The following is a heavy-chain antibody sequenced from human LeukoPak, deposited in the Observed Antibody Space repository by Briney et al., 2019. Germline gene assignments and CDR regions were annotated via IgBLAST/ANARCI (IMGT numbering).Heavy chain of an antibody. CDR1: GYSISSGNY. CDR3: ASLGSNDY. D-gene: IGHD2-15*01. V-gene: IGHV4-38-2*01. J-gene: IGHJ4*02. Sequence: SETLSLTCSVSGYSISSGNYWGWFRRPPGKGLQWIGSIYHSGSTYYNPSLKSRVTISVDTSKNQFSLKLTSVTAADTAVYYCASLGSNDYWGQGTLVTVSS. CDR2: IYHSGST.